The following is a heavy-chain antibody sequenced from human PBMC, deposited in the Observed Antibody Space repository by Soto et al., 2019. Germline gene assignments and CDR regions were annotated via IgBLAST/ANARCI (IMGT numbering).Heavy chain of an antibody. V-gene: IGHV1-18*01. D-gene: IGHD3-3*01. Sequence: ASVKVSCKASGYTFTSYGISWVRQAPGQGLEWMGWISTYNGNTNYAQKLQGRVTMTTDTSTSTAYMELRSLRSEDTAVYYCARGRSEYYDFWSGYYDLDYYYYGMDVWGQGTTVTDSS. CDR1: GYTFTSYG. J-gene: IGHJ6*02. CDR3: ARGRSEYYDFWSGYYDLDYYYYGMDV. CDR2: ISTYNGNT.